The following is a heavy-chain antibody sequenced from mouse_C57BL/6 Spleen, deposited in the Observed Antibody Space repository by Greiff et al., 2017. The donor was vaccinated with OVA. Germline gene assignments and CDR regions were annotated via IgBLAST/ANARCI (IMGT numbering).Heavy chain of an antibody. CDR1: GFTFSDYY. D-gene: IGHD2-5*01. V-gene: IGHV5-16*01. Sequence: EVQRVESEGGLVQPGSSMKLSCTASGFTFSDYYMAWVRQVPEKGLEWVANINYDGSSTYYLDSLKSRFIISRDNAKNILYLQMSSLKSEDTATYYCAAYYSNLFAYWGQGTLVTVSA. J-gene: IGHJ3*01. CDR2: INYDGSST. CDR3: AAYYSNLFAY.